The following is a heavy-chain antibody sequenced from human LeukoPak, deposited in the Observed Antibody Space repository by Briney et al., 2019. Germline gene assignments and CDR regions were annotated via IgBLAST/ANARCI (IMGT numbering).Heavy chain of an antibody. Sequence: RESLKISCKGSGYGFTSYWIGWVRQMPGKGLEWMGIIYPGDSDTRYSPSFQGQVTISADKSISTAYLQWSSLKASDTAMYYCARLLYPLIYYFDYWGQGTLVTVSS. CDR2: IYPGDSDT. D-gene: IGHD2-8*01. CDR3: ARLLYPLIYYFDY. J-gene: IGHJ4*02. V-gene: IGHV5-51*01. CDR1: GYGFTSYW.